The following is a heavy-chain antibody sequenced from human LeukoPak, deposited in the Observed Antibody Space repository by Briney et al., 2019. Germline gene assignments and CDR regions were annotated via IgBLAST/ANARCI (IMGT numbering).Heavy chain of an antibody. Sequence: QPGGSLRLSCAASGFTFSSYEMNWVRQAPGKGLEWVSYISSSGSTIYYADSVRGRFTISRDNAKNSLYLQMNSLRAEDTAVYYCARFASWELLPYFDYWGQGTLVTVSS. J-gene: IGHJ4*02. CDR1: GFTFSSYE. V-gene: IGHV3-48*03. CDR3: ARFASWELLPYFDY. D-gene: IGHD1-26*01. CDR2: ISSSGSTI.